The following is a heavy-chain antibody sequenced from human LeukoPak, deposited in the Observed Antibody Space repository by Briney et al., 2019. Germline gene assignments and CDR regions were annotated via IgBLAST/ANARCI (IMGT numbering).Heavy chain of an antibody. D-gene: IGHD2-15*01. CDR1: GGSINNYY. V-gene: IGHV4-4*07. Sequence: SETLSLTCTVSGGSINNYYWSWIRQPAGKGLEWIGRIYTRGSTNYTPSLKGRVTMSVDTSKTQFSLKLSSVTAADTAVYYCARGRYCSADICSGGDAFDIWGQGTMVSVSS. CDR2: IYTRGST. J-gene: IGHJ3*02. CDR3: ARGRYCSADICSGGDAFDI.